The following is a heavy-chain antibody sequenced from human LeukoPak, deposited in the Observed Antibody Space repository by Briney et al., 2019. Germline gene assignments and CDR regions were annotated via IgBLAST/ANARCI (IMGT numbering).Heavy chain of an antibody. V-gene: IGHV3-30*02. CDR1: GFTFSSYD. CDR3: EYRILDSDY. D-gene: IGHD3-3*02. CDR2: IRSDGGNK. J-gene: IGHJ4*02. Sequence: GGSLRLSCAASGFTFSSYDIHWVRQAPGKGLEWVAFIRSDGGNKYYVDSVKGRFTVSRDNSKNTLYLQMNSLRAEDTAVYYCEYRILDSDYWGQGTLVTVSS.